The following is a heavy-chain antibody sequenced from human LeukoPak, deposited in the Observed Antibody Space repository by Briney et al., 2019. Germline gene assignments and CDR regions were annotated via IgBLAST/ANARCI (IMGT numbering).Heavy chain of an antibody. CDR3: VVSPNQDFFDY. CDR1: GVSINSHY. CDR2: IQGSGRT. Sequence: SETLSLTCTVSGVSINSHYLNWIRQPPGKGLEWIGHIQGSGRTNYNPSLKSRVTMSVDTSKRRFSLNLKSLTAADTAVYYCVVSPNQDFFDYWGQGPLVTVSS. V-gene: IGHV4-4*09. J-gene: IGHJ4*02.